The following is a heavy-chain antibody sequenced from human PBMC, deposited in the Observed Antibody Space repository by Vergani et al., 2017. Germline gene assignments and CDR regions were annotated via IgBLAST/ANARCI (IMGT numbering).Heavy chain of an antibody. CDR3: AREDIVVVPAAARVYYYYGMDV. CDR1: GYTFTSYG. Sequence: QVQLVQSGAEVKKPGASVKVSCKASGYTFTSYGISWVRQAPGQGLEWMGWISAYNGNTNYAQKFQGRVTMTRDTSISTAYMELSRLRSDDTAVYYCAREDIVVVPAAARVYYYYGMDVWGQGTTVTVSS. D-gene: IGHD2-2*01. J-gene: IGHJ6*02. V-gene: IGHV1-18*04. CDR2: ISAYNGNT.